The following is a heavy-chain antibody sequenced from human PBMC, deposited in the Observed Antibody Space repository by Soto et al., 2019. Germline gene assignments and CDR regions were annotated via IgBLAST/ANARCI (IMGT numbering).Heavy chain of an antibody. J-gene: IGHJ4*02. Sequence: GASLKISCQGSGYSFTSYWIGWVRQMPGKGLEWMGIIYPGDSDTRYSPSFQGQVTISADKSISTAYLQWSSLKASDTAMYYCARHSRSYSSSSVNYWGQGTLVTVSS. CDR1: GYSFTSYW. V-gene: IGHV5-51*01. CDR2: IYPGDSDT. D-gene: IGHD6-6*01. CDR3: ARHSRSYSSSSVNY.